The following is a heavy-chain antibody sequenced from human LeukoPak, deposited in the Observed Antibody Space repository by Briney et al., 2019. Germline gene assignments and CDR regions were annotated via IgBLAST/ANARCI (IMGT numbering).Heavy chain of an antibody. V-gene: IGHV3-7*03. CDR2: IKQDGSEK. CDR1: GFTFSSYW. CDR3: AKDPYYDSSGYWDY. J-gene: IGHJ4*02. Sequence: GGSLRLSCAASGFTFSSYWMSWVRQAPGKGLEWVANIKQDGSEKYYVDSVRGRFTISRDNAKNSLFLQMNSLRAEDTAVYYCAKDPYYDSSGYWDYWGQGTLVTVSS. D-gene: IGHD3-22*01.